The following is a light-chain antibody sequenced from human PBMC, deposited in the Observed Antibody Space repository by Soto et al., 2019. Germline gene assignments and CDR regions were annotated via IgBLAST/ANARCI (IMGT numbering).Light chain of an antibody. CDR3: CSYAGIYV. CDR1: SSDVGGYNY. Sequence: QSALTQPRSVSGSPGQSVTISCTGPSSDVGGYNYVSWYQQHPGKAPELMIYDVSKRPSGVPDRFSGSKSGSTASLTISGLQAEDEADYYCCSYAGIYVFGAGTKVTVL. J-gene: IGLJ1*01. V-gene: IGLV2-11*01. CDR2: DVS.